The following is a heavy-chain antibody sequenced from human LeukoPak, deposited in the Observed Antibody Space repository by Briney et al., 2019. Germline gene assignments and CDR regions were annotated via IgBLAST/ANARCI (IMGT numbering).Heavy chain of an antibody. J-gene: IGHJ5*02. CDR2: IYYSGST. CDR3: ARERQLGTRWFDP. Sequence: SETLSLTCAVYGGSFSGYYWSWIRQPPGKGLEWIGYIYYSGSTNYNPSLKSRVTISVDTSKNQFSLKLSSVTAADTAVYYCARERQLGTRWFDPWGQGTLVTVSS. D-gene: IGHD6-13*01. CDR1: GGSFSGYY. V-gene: IGHV4-59*01.